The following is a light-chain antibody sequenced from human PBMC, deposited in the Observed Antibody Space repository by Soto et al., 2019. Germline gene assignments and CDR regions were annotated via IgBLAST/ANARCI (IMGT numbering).Light chain of an antibody. CDR1: QSIDIW. CDR3: QHHKSYPRT. V-gene: IGKV1-5*03. CDR2: KAS. Sequence: DIQITQSPSTLSASVGDRVTITCRASQSIDIWLAWYQQRPGKAPKLVIYKASSLEGGVPSRFSGSGSGTEFTLTISSLQPDDFATYYCQHHKSYPRTFGQGTKVEIK. J-gene: IGKJ1*01.